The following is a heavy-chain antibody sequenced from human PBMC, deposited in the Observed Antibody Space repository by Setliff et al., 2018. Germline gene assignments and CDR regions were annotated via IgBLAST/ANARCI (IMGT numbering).Heavy chain of an antibody. Sequence: PGGSLRLSCAASGFTFIDYYMNWIRQTPRKGLEWISHIDPRGSPVDYVDSVKGRFTISRDNTKNLVYLQMDSLRADDTAVYYCTGSHRTVVTVRPYWGQGTLVTVSS. CDR3: TGSHRTVVTVRPY. CDR1: GFTFIDYY. D-gene: IGHD2-21*02. V-gene: IGHV3-11*01. J-gene: IGHJ4*02. CDR2: IDPRGSPV.